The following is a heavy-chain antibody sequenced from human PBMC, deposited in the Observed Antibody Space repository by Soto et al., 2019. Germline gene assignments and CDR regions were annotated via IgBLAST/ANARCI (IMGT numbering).Heavy chain of an antibody. V-gene: IGHV4-30-4*01. Sequence: QGQLQESGPGLVKPSQTLSLNCTVSGGSISSGDYFWSWIRQSPGKGMEWIGYISSIGSTYYNPALKSRVAVSRATSKNQFSLKLSSVTTTDTAVDYCARGLVIRPYYYHGRDVWGQGTTVTVSS. CDR3: ARGLVIRPYYYHGRDV. D-gene: IGHD3-9*01. J-gene: IGHJ6*02. CDR1: GGSISSGDYF. CDR2: ISSIGST.